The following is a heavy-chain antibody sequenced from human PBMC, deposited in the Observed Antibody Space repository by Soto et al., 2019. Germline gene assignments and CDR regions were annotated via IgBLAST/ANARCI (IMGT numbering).Heavy chain of an antibody. Sequence: ASVKVSCKASGFTFTTYAVRWVRQAPGQRLEWMGWINAGNGATKYSQNFQDRVTIARDTSANTAFMELSGLRSEDTAVYYCARGSAAAGPYYFDYWAQGTLVTVSS. CDR3: ARGSAAAGPYYFDY. V-gene: IGHV1-3*01. J-gene: IGHJ4*02. D-gene: IGHD6-13*01. CDR1: GFTFTTYA. CDR2: INAGNGAT.